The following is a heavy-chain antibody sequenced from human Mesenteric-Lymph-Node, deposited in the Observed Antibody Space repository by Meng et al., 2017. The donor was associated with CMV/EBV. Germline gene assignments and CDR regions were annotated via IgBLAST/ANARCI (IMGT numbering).Heavy chain of an antibody. D-gene: IGHD3-22*01. Sequence: GGSLRLSCAASGFTFSDYSMNWVRQAPGKGLEWVSGVNWGGTSTSYEDSVKGRFTISRDNAKNSLYPQMNSLRAEDTALYYCARGPYYYDTSGRPYYYGMDVWGQGTTVTVSS. CDR1: GFTFSDYS. J-gene: IGHJ6*01. CDR2: VNWGGTST. V-gene: IGHV3-20*04. CDR3: ARGPYYYDTSGRPYYYGMDV.